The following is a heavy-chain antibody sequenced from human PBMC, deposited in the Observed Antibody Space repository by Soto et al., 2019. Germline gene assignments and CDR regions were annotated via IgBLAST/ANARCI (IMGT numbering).Heavy chain of an antibody. J-gene: IGHJ6*02. V-gene: IGHV4-39*01. CDR3: ARIGYTYYYGMDV. CDR1: GGSISSSSYY. CDR2: IYYSGST. Sequence: QLQLQESGPGLVKPSETLSLTCTVSGGSISSSSYYWGWIRQPPGKGLEWIGSIYYSGSTYYNPSLKSRLTISVDTSKNQFSLKLSSVTAADTAVYYCARIGYTYYYGMDVWGQGTTVTVSS. D-gene: IGHD2-15*01.